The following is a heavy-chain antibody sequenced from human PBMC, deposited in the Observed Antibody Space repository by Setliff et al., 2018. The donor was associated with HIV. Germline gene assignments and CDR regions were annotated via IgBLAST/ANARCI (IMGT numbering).Heavy chain of an antibody. J-gene: IGHJ4*01. CDR2: IYYGGST. CDR3: ARRMGHSGRGYSYYSDY. Sequence: SETLSLTCSVSGGSIGSHYWTWIRQPPGKGLEWIGFIYYGGSTNYNPSLKSRVTISVDTSRAQFSLKLTSVTTADSAFYYCARRMGHSGRGYSYYSDYWGLGTPVTVSS. V-gene: IGHV4-59*11. D-gene: IGHD5-18*01. CDR1: GGSIGSHY.